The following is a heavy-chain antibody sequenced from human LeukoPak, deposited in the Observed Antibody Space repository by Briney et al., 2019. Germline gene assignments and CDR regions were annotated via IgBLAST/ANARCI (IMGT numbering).Heavy chain of an antibody. CDR3: ARGGWFGELLRPFDY. CDR1: GFTFSNYD. V-gene: IGHV3-13*01. J-gene: IGHJ4*02. CDR2: IGTAGDT. Sequence: GGSLRLSCPASGFTFSNYDMHWVRLATGKGLEWVSAIGTAGDTYYSGSVKGRFTISRENAKNSLYLQMNSLKAGDTAVYYCARGGWFGELLRPFDYWGQGSLVTVSS. D-gene: IGHD3-10*01.